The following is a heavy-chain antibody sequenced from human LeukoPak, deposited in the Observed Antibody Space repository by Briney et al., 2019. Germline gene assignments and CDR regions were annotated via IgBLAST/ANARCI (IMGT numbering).Heavy chain of an antibody. V-gene: IGHV1-69*04. J-gene: IGHJ6*02. D-gene: IGHD2-15*01. CDR2: IIPILGIA. Sequence: GASVKVSCKASGGTFSSYAISWVRQAPGQGLEWMGRIIPILGIANYAQKFQGRVTITADKSTSKAYMELSSLRSEDTAVYYCASFGGYCSGGSCYAYCYYYYGMDVWGQGTTVTVSS. CDR1: GGTFSSYA. CDR3: ASFGGYCSGGSCYAYCYYYYGMDV.